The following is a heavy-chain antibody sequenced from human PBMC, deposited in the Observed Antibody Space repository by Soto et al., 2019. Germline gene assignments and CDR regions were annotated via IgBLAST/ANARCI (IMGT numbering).Heavy chain of an antibody. CDR1: RYTHRKSV. CDR3: PRAQKGRQESLNVFDI. CDR2: ITGAGDGT. Sequence: PGGALSLPCVGSRYTHRKSVGQWGRPRPGQGLMWVSRITGAGDGTLYADSVQGRFTTSRDNAKNTVYLHMTGLRVEETAVYYCPRAQKGRQESLNVFDIWGQGTAVTVSS. J-gene: IGHJ3*02. V-gene: IGHV3-74*01. D-gene: IGHD3-10*01.